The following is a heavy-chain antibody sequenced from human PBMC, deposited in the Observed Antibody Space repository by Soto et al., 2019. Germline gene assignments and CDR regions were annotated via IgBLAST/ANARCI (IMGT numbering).Heavy chain of an antibody. CDR1: GFTFSSYW. D-gene: IGHD3-10*01. Sequence: GGSLRLSCAASGFTFSSYWMHWVRQAPGKGLVWVSRMNEDGGTTDYADSVKGRFTISRDNAKNTLYLQMNSLRVEDTAVYYCASDLSGRADVWGQGTTVTVSS. V-gene: IGHV3-74*01. J-gene: IGHJ6*02. CDR3: ASDLSGRADV. CDR2: MNEDGGTT.